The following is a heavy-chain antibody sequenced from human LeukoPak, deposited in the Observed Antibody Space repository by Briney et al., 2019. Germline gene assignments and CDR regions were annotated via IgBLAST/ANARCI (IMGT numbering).Heavy chain of an antibody. CDR2: IIPIFGTA. V-gene: IGHV1-69*13. CDR1: GGTFSSYA. J-gene: IGHJ3*02. CDR3: ARDQGEIVVVAAANDDVFDI. D-gene: IGHD2-2*01. Sequence: SVKVSCKASGGTFSSYAISWVRQAPGQGLEWMGGIIPIFGTANYAQKFQGRVTITADESTSTAYMELSSLRSEDTAVYYCARDQGEIVVVAAANDDVFDIWGQGTMVTVSS.